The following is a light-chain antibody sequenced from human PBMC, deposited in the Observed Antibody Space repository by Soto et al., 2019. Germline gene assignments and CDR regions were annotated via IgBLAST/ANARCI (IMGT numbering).Light chain of an antibody. Sequence: IQLTQSPSSLSASVGDRVTITCRPSQGISSSLAWYQQNPGKAPKLLIYHASTLQSGVPSRFSGSGSGTDFTLTISSLQPEDFATYYCQQLISYPMTFGQGTRLENK. J-gene: IGKJ5*01. CDR2: HAS. V-gene: IGKV1-9*01. CDR1: QGISSS. CDR3: QQLISYPMT.